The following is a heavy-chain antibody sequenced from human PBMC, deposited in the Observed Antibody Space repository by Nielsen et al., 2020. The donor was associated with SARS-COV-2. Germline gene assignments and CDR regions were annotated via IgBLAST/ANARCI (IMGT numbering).Heavy chain of an antibody. CDR1: GYTFTSYY. CDR2: INPSGGST. Sequence: ASVKVSCKASGYTFTSYYMHWVRQAPGQGLEWMGIINPSGGSTSYAQKFQGRVTMTRDTSTSTVYMELSSLRSEDTAVYYCAREPRAPSSGKLFDYWGQGTPVTVSS. D-gene: IGHD1-26*01. J-gene: IGHJ4*02. CDR3: AREPRAPSSGKLFDY. V-gene: IGHV1-46*01.